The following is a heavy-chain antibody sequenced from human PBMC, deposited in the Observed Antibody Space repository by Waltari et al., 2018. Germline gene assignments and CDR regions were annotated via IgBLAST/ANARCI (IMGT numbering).Heavy chain of an antibody. Sequence: QVQLQESGPGLVQPSETLSLTCTVSGGSISSYYWSWLRQPPGKGLEWIGYIYYSGSTNYNPSLKSRVTISVDTSKNQFSLKLSSVTAADTAVYYCARDSDFWSGYYLYWGQGTLVTVSS. J-gene: IGHJ4*02. CDR3: ARDSDFWSGYYLY. CDR1: GGSISSYY. D-gene: IGHD3-3*01. V-gene: IGHV4-59*01. CDR2: IYYSGST.